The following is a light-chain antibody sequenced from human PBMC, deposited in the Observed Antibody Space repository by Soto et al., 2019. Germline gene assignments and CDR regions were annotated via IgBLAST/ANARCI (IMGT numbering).Light chain of an antibody. Sequence: EIVMTQSPATLSVSPGERAILSCRASQSVNNNLAWYQQKPGQAPRLLIYGASTRATGIPARFSGSGSGTEFTLSISSLQSEDFAIYYCQQYNNWPPLTFGGGTKVEIK. CDR1: QSVNNN. CDR2: GAS. V-gene: IGKV3-15*01. CDR3: QQYNNWPPLT. J-gene: IGKJ4*01.